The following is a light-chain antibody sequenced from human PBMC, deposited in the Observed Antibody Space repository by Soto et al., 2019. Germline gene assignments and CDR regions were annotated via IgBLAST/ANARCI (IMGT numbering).Light chain of an antibody. Sequence: DIQMTQSPSTLSASVGDRVTITCRASQSVRNFLAWYQQKPGKAPKVVVYDAYNLESGVPSRFSGSGSGTEFTLTISSLHPDDFATYYCQQYDDYWTFGPGTKVEVK. CDR2: DAY. J-gene: IGKJ1*01. CDR3: QQYDDYWT. CDR1: QSVRNF. V-gene: IGKV1-5*01.